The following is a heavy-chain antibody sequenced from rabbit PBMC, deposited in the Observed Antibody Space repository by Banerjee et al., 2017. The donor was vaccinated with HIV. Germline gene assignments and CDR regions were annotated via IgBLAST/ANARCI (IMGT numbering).Heavy chain of an antibody. V-gene: IGHV1S40*01. CDR1: GFSFSSSYF. Sequence: QSLEESGGDLVKPGASLTLTCTASGFSFSSSYFMCWVRQAPGKGLEWIACIAAGSSGSTYYASWAKGRFTISKTSSTTVTLQMTSLTAADTATYFCARSVSAYGWGLDLWGQGTLVTVS. J-gene: IGHJ3*01. D-gene: IGHD6-1*01. CDR2: IAAGSSGST. CDR3: ARSVSAYGWGLDL.